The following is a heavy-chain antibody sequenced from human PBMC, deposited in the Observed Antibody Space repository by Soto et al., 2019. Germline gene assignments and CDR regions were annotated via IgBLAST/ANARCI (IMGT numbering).Heavy chain of an antibody. J-gene: IGHJ5*02. CDR2: INLGNGNT. Sequence: QVQLVQSGAEVKKPGASVKISCKASGYRFLYYPLHWVRQAPGQRLEWMGWINLGNGNTQYSQNFQVRVTITGDTSANTVYLELSSLRSDDTAIYDCAREPLCGGRCSVNTFDPWGQGTVVTVSS. CDR3: AREPLCGGRCSVNTFDP. V-gene: IGHV1-3*01. D-gene: IGHD2-15*01. CDR1: GYRFLYYP.